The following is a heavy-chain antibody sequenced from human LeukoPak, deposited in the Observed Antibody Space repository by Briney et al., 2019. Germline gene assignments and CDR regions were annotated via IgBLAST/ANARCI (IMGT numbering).Heavy chain of an antibody. CDR3: AREGSIVPHQDLDC. J-gene: IGHJ4*02. V-gene: IGHV3-74*01. Sequence: GGSLRLSCAASGFTFSSYWMHWVRQAPGKGLVWVSRINSDGSSTSYADSVKGRFTISRDNAKNTLYLQMNSLRAEDTAVYYCAREGSIVPHQDLDCWGQGTLVTVSS. CDR2: INSDGSST. CDR1: GFTFSSYW. D-gene: IGHD2-8*01.